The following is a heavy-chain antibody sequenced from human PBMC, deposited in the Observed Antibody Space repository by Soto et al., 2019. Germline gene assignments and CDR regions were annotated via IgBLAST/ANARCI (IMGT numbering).Heavy chain of an antibody. Sequence: GGALPVSCAASVFTFGNYAMNWVRQAPGKGLEWISSISDPGTSTYYANSVNGRFSMSRDNSKNTLFLQMNRPRADDTAVYFCAKSLVTPSDAFDLWGRGTLVTVSS. CDR3: AKSLVTPSDAFDL. D-gene: IGHD2-21*02. V-gene: IGHV3-23*01. CDR2: ISDPGTST. CDR1: VFTFGNYA. J-gene: IGHJ3*01.